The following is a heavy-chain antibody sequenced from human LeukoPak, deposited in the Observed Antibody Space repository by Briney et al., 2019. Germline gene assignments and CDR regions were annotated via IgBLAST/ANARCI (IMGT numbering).Heavy chain of an antibody. CDR2: IYHSGST. CDR1: GYSISSGYY. CDR3: ARADSAKGGLGLIDY. Sequence: SETLSLTCTVSGYSISSGYYWGWIRQPPGKGLEWIGSIYHSGSTYYNPSLKSRVTISVDTSKNQFSLKLSSVTAADTAVYYCARADSAKGGLGLIDYWGQGTLVTVSS. V-gene: IGHV4-38-2*02. J-gene: IGHJ4*02. D-gene: IGHD3-16*01.